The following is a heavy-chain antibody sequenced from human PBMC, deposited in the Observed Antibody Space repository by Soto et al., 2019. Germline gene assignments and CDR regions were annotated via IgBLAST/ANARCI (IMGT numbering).Heavy chain of an antibody. CDR3: AKSGGYSYVGSCLNLNNWFDP. V-gene: IGHV3-23*01. J-gene: IGHJ5*02. CDR1: GFTFSSYA. CDR2: ISGSGGST. D-gene: IGHD5-18*01. Sequence: PGGSLRLSCAASGFTFSSYAMSWVRQAPGKGLEWVSAISGSGGSTYYADSVKGRFTISRDNSKNTLYLQMNSLRAEDTAVYYCAKSGGYSYVGSCLNLNNWFDPWGQGTLVTVSS.